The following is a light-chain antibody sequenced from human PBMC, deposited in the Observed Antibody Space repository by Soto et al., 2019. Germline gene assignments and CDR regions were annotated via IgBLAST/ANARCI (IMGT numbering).Light chain of an antibody. CDR3: QQYNNWPPWT. CDR1: QRVSSN. J-gene: IGKJ1*01. Sequence: EIVMTQSPATLSVSPGERATLSCTASQRVSSNLAWYQQRPGQPPRLLIYGASTRATGIPARFSGSGSGTEFTLTISSLQSEDFAVYYCQQYNNWPPWTFGQGPKVEIK. CDR2: GAS. V-gene: IGKV3-15*01.